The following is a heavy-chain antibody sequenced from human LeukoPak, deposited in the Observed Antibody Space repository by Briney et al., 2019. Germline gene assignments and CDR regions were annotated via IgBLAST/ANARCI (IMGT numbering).Heavy chain of an antibody. CDR3: ASSHDYDAFDI. V-gene: IGHV3-53*01. J-gene: IGHJ3*02. CDR1: GFTVSSNY. CDR2: ICSGGST. D-gene: IGHD4-11*01. Sequence: GGSLRLSCAASGFTVSSNYMSWVRQAPGKGLEWVSVICSGGSTYYADSVKGRFTISRDNSKNTLYLQMNSLRAEDTAVYYCASSHDYDAFDIWGQGTMVTVSS.